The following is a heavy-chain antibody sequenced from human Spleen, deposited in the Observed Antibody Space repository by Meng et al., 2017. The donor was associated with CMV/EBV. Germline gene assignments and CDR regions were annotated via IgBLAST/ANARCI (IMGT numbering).Heavy chain of an antibody. D-gene: IGHD1-26*01. Sequence: GESLKISCAASGFTFDDYAMHWVRQAPGKGLEWVSLISWDGGSTYYADSVKGRFTISRDNAKNSLYLQMNSLRAEDTAVYYCARLSVVGATVWYYYGMDVWGQGTTVTVSS. V-gene: IGHV3-43D*03. CDR2: ISWDGGST. J-gene: IGHJ6*02. CDR3: ARLSVVGATVWYYYGMDV. CDR1: GFTFDDYA.